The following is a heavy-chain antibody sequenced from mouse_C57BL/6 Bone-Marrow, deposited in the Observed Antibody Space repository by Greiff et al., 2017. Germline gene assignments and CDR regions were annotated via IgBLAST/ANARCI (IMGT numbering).Heavy chain of an antibody. V-gene: IGHV1-50*01. D-gene: IGHD1-1*01. CDR1: GYTFTSYW. Sequence: QVQLQQPGAELVKPGASVKLSCKASGYTFTSYWMQWVKQRPGQGLEWIGEIDPSDSYTNYNQKFKGKATLTVDTSSSTAYMQLSSLTSEDFAVYYCARGGSPYFDYWGQGTTRTVSS. CDR2: IDPSDSYT. J-gene: IGHJ2*01. CDR3: ARGGSPYFDY.